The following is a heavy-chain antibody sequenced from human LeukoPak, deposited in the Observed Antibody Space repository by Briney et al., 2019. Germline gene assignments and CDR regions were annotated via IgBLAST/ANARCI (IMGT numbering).Heavy chain of an antibody. V-gene: IGHV1-69*05. Sequence: SVKVSCKASGVTFSSYAISWVRQVPGQGLEWMAGIIPIFGTANYAQKFQGRVTITTDESTSTAYMELRSLRSDDTAVYYCARDGLMVRGVSPIDYWGQGTTVTVSS. CDR3: ARDGLMVRGVSPIDY. D-gene: IGHD3-10*01. CDR2: IIPIFGTA. J-gene: IGHJ4*03. CDR1: GVTFSSYA.